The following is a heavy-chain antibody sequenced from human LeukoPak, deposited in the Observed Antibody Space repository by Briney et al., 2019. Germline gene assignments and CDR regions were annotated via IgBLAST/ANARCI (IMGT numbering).Heavy chain of an antibody. CDR1: GGSISSSSYY. CDR3: ARDRSGYYLE. V-gene: IGHV4-39*07. Sequence: SETLSLTCTVSGGSISSSSYYWGWIRQPPGKGLEWIGSIYYSGSTYYNPSLKSRVTISVDTSKNQFSLKLSSVTAADTAVYYCARDRSGYYLEWGQGTLVTVSS. J-gene: IGHJ4*02. CDR2: IYYSGST. D-gene: IGHD3-3*01.